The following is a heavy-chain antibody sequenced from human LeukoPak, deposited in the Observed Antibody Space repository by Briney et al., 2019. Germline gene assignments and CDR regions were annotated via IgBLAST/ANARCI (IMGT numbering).Heavy chain of an antibody. D-gene: IGHD2-15*01. CDR1: GFTFSSYS. CDR2: ISYDGSNK. V-gene: IGHV3-30*03. CDR3: AREDIADPEYAFDI. Sequence: GGSLRLSCAASGFTFSSYSMNWVRQAPGKGLEWVAVISYDGSNKYYADSVKGRFTISRDNSKNTLYLQMNSLRAEDTAVYYCAREDIADPEYAFDIWGQGTMVTVSS. J-gene: IGHJ3*02.